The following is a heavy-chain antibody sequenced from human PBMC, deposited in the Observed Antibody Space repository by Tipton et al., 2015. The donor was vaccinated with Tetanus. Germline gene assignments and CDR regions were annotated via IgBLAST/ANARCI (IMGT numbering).Heavy chain of an antibody. Sequence: GSLRLSCGASGFSFSNYGMSWVRQAPGRGLEWLSVISSNVGTTVYADSVKGRFTTYRDNSKNTLYLQINTLRADDTAVDYCAKTQTQGGADGDYGGRGTLVTGSS. J-gene: IGHJ4*01. CDR3: AKTQTQGGADGDY. CDR2: ISSNVGTT. V-gene: IGHV3-23*01. CDR1: GFSFSNYG. D-gene: IGHD4/OR15-4a*01.